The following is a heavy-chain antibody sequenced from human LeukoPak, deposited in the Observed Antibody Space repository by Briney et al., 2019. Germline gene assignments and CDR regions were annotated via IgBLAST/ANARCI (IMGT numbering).Heavy chain of an antibody. J-gene: IGHJ5*02. CDR1: GGSFSGYY. V-gene: IGHV4-34*01. CDR3: ASRLPSGGNSNWFDP. Sequence: SETLSLTCAVYGGSFSGYYWSWIRQPPGKGLEWIGEINHSGSTNYNPSLKSRVTISVDTSKNQFSLKLSSVTAADTAVYSCASRLPSGGNSNWFDPWGQGTLVTVSS. CDR2: INHSGST. D-gene: IGHD2-15*01.